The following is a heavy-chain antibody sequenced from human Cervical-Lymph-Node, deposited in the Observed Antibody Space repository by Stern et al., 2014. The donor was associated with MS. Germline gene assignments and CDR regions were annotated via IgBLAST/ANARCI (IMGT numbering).Heavy chain of an antibody. CDR1: GYTFTNYY. CDR2: INPTTGRT. CDR3: ARAQDYSNVVANY. V-gene: IGHV1-46*03. Sequence: VQLVESGAEVKKPGASMRISCKASGYTFTNYYVHWVRQAPGQRLEWMGIINPTTGRTSYAQRFQGMVTMTRDTSTNTAYMELSSLGPEDTAVYFCARAQDYSNVVANYWGQGTLVTVSS. J-gene: IGHJ4*02. D-gene: IGHD2-8*01.